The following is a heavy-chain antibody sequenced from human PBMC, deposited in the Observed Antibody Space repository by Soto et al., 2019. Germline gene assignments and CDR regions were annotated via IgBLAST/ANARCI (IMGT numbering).Heavy chain of an antibody. D-gene: IGHD2-15*01. Sequence: QAQLVQSGAEEKQPGASVKIFCTSSGYFFTNYFIHWVRLAPGQGLQWMGIINPRAGTTRSAQRFQARVSMPRDTATSGVYLEISSLKPDDTAVYYCERGGSVVLIADDMNVDKYGMDGWGEGTTVIVAS. J-gene: IGHJ6*04. CDR3: ERGGSVVLIADDMNVDKYGMDG. CDR2: INPRAGTT. V-gene: IGHV1-46*01. CDR1: GYFFTNYF.